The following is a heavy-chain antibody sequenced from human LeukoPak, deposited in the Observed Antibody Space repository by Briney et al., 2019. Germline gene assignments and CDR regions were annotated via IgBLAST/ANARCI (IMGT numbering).Heavy chain of an antibody. J-gene: IGHJ5*02. Sequence: ASVKVSYKASGYPFTNFYVHWVRLAPGQGLEWLGWTHPVSGDTIYAQKFQGRVTMTRDTSISTAYMELTSLTSDDTAVYYCARHHGEYCTRTKCPFGPWGQGTLVTVSS. D-gene: IGHD2/OR15-2a*01. CDR1: GYPFTNFY. CDR3: ARHHGEYCTRTKCPFGP. V-gene: IGHV1-2*02. CDR2: THPVSGDT.